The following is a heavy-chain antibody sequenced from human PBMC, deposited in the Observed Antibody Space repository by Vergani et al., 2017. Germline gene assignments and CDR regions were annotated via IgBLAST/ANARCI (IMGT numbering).Heavy chain of an antibody. CDR1: GGSISSGGYY. CDR3: ARENNGRVDY. J-gene: IGHJ4*02. Sequence: QVQLQESGPGLVKPPGTLSLTCAVSGGSISSGGYYCSWIRQHPGKGLEWIGYIYYSGSTYYNPSLKSRVTISVDTSKNQFSLKLSSVTAADTAVYYCARENNGRVDYWGQGTLVTVSS. D-gene: IGHD1/OR15-1a*01. CDR2: IYYSGST. V-gene: IGHV4-31*11.